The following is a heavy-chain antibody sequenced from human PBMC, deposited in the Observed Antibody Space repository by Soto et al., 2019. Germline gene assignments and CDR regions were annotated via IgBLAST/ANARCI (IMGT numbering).Heavy chain of an antibody. D-gene: IGHD1-20*01. CDR1: GASISGSYYY. Sequence: SETLSLTCAVSGASISGSYYYWAWLRQSPGKGPEWIGSVFCTGFTSYNPSLESRVSVSVDTSKSQFSLKLSAVTAADTAVYYCATSQKGYNWNYFDHWGQGALVTVSS. V-gene: IGHV4-39*01. CDR2: VFCTGFT. CDR3: ATSQKGYNWNYFDH. J-gene: IGHJ4*02.